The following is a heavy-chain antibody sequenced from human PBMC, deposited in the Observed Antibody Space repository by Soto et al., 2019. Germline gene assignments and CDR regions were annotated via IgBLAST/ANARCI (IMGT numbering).Heavy chain of an antibody. V-gene: IGHV4-31*03. CDR1: GASITSGPLF. CDR2: VSYRGNT. D-gene: IGHD3-10*01. J-gene: IGHJ5*02. CDR3: ARNMVRGVIRWFDP. Sequence: TLSLTCTVSGASITSGPLFWGWVPPLPGKGLEWIGYVSYRGNTSYNPSLKGRLTISEDTSKNQFSLNLSSVTAADTAVYYCARNMVRGVIRWFDPWGQGILVTVSS.